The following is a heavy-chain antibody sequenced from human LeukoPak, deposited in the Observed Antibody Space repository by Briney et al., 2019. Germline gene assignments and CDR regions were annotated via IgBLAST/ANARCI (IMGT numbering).Heavy chain of an antibody. J-gene: IGHJ4*02. D-gene: IGHD2-15*01. Sequence: PGGSLRLSCAASGFTFSSYGMHWVRQAPGKGLEWVAFIRYDGSNKYYADSVKGRFTISRDNSKNTLYLQMNSLRAEDTAVYYCAKDSQKGYCSGGSCYGTFDYWGQGTLVTVSS. CDR3: AKDSQKGYCSGGSCYGTFDY. CDR1: GFTFSSYG. V-gene: IGHV3-30*02. CDR2: IRYDGSNK.